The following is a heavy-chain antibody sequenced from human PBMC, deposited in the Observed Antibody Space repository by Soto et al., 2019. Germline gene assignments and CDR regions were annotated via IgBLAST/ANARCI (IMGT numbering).Heavy chain of an antibody. CDR2: IFSDGTT. CDR1: GFTVSSSF. D-gene: IGHD3-9*01. V-gene: IGHV3-66*01. J-gene: IGHJ5*02. CDR3: ARGPRYDILTGPRFDP. Sequence: EVQLVESGGGLVQPGGSLRLSCAASGFTVSSSFLTWVRQAPGKGLEWVSLIFSDGTTFYADSVEGRFTISRDNSKTTLYLQMNSLRAEDTALYYCARGPRYDILTGPRFDPWSQGTLVTVSS.